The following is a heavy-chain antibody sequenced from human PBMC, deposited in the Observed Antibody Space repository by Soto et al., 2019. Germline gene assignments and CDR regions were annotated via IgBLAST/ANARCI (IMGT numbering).Heavy chain of an antibody. Sequence: GGSLRLSCAASGFTFSSYAMSWVRQAPGKGLEWVSAISGSGGSTYYADSVKGRFTISRDNSKNTLYLQMNSLRAEDTAVYYCAKAYDSSGYTSKNFDYWGQGTLVTVSS. CDR3: AKAYDSSGYTSKNFDY. CDR1: GFTFSSYA. CDR2: ISGSGGST. J-gene: IGHJ4*02. D-gene: IGHD3-22*01. V-gene: IGHV3-23*01.